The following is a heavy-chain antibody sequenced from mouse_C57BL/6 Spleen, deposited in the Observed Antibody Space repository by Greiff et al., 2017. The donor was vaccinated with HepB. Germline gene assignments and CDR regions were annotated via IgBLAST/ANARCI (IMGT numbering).Heavy chain of an antibody. D-gene: IGHD2-5*01. V-gene: IGHV14-3*01. J-gene: IGHJ1*03. CDR1: GFNIENTY. CDR3: ARAYYSNYGWYFDV. Sequence: EVQLQQSVAELVRPGASVKLSCTASGFNIENTYMHWVKQRPEQGLEWIGRIDPANGNTKYAPKFQDKATITADTSSNTAYLQLSSLTSEDTAIYYCARAYYSNYGWYFDVWGTGTTVTVSS. CDR2: IDPANGNT.